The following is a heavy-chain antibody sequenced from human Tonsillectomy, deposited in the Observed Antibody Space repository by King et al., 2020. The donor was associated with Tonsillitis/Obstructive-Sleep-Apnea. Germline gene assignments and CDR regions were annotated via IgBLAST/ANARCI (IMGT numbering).Heavy chain of an antibody. J-gene: IGHJ4*02. Sequence: VQLVESGGGLVQPGGSLRLSCAASGFTFSSYAMSWVRQAPGKGLEWVSAISGSGGSTYYADSVKGRFTISRENSKNTMYLQMSSQRAEDTAVYYCAKEWFGGDCYIRAFYYWGQGTLVTVSS. V-gene: IGHV3-23*04. D-gene: IGHD2-21*02. CDR3: AKEWFGGDCYIRAFYY. CDR2: ISGSGGST. CDR1: GFTFSSYA.